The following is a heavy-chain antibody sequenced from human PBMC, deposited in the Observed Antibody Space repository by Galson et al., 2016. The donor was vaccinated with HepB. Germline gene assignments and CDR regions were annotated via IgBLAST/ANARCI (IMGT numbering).Heavy chain of an antibody. CDR3: ARGRGTYGSSTGVDF. D-gene: IGHD6-19*01. Sequence: WSWIRHHPVKGLEWIGYIYYSGRTSYNPSLKSRITMSVDRSKNQFSLRLTSVTVADAAVYYCARGRGTYGSSTGVDFWGQGLLVSVSS. V-gene: IGHV4-31*02. J-gene: IGHJ4*02. CDR2: IYYSGRT.